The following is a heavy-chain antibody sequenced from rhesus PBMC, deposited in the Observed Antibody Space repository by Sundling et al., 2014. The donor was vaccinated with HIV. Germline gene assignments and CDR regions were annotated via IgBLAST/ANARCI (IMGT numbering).Heavy chain of an antibody. J-gene: IGHJ4*01. Sequence: EVQLVESGGGLVKPGGSLRLSCVASGFTFSSYVLHWVRQAPGKGLEWVSVINESGGTTYYADSVKGRFTISRHNAKNSLFLQMSSLRAEDTAVYYCTRDRDYYDTAHWGQGVLVTVSS. CDR2: INESGGTT. V-gene: IGHV3-100*01. CDR1: GFTFSSYV. CDR3: TRDRDYYDTAH. D-gene: IGHD3-28*01.